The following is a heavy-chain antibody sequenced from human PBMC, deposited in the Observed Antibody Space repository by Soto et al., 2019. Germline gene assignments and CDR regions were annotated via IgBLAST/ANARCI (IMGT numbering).Heavy chain of an antibody. D-gene: IGHD2-8*02. Sequence: EVQVVESGGGFVKPGGSLRLSCAASGFTFSNAWMNWVRQAPGKGLEWVGRIKSKTDAGTTDYAAPVKGRFTISRDDSKNTLYLQMNSLKTEDTAVYYCMIVLVTNRIGDYWGQGTLVTVSS. CDR3: MIVLVTNRIGDY. J-gene: IGHJ4*02. V-gene: IGHV3-15*07. CDR1: GFTFSNAW. CDR2: IKSKTDAGTT.